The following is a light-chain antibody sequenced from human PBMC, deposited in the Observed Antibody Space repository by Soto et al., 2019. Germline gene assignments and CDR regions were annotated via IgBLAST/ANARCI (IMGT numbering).Light chain of an antibody. CDR1: SSDVGGYNY. J-gene: IGLJ1*01. CDR2: EVS. Sequence: QSVLTQPPSASGSPGQSVTISCTGTSSDVGGYNYVSWYQQHPGKAPKLMIYEVSKRPSGVSNRFSGSKSGNTASLTISGLQAEDEADYYCSSYTSSSTLYVXGTGTKSPS. V-gene: IGLV2-14*01. CDR3: SSYTSSSTLYV.